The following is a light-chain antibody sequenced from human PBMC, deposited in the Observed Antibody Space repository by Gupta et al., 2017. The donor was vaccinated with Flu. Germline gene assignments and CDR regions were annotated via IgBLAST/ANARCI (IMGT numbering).Light chain of an antibody. Sequence: QSVLTQPPSASGTPGQRVTISCSGSSSNIGSSYVFWYQQLPGTAPKLLIYRNNERPSGVPDRFSGSKSGTSASLAISGLRSEDEADYYCAPWDDSLSGPVFGGGTKLAVL. CDR3: APWDDSLSGPV. V-gene: IGLV1-47*01. CDR1: SSNIGSSY. CDR2: RNN. J-gene: IGLJ3*02.